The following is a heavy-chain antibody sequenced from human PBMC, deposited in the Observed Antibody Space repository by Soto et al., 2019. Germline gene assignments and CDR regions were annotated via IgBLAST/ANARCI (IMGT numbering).Heavy chain of an antibody. Sequence: PGGSLRLSCASSGFTFSGHTINLVRQAPGKGLEWVSSVSRSSSYIYYADSVKGRFTVSRDDAEKSLYLQMNSLRAEDTAIYYCARCMGFDGSGYAFFDSWGQGTQVTVSS. CDR1: GFTFSGHT. CDR2: VSRSSSYI. J-gene: IGHJ4*02. V-gene: IGHV3-21*01. D-gene: IGHD3-10*01. CDR3: ARCMGFDGSGYAFFDS.